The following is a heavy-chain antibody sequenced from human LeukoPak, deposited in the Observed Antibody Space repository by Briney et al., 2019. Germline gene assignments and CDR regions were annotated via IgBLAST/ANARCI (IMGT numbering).Heavy chain of an antibody. CDR3: AGGSDYYDSSGYYDAFDI. J-gene: IGHJ3*02. CDR2: ICYSGST. CDR1: GGSIRSSSYY. V-gene: IGHV4-39*01. Sequence: SETLSLTCTVSGGSIRSSSYYWGWIRQPPGKGLEWIGSICYSGSTYYNPSLKSRVTISVDTSKNQFSLKLSSVTAADTAVYYCAGGSDYYDSSGYYDAFDIWGQGTMVTVSS. D-gene: IGHD3-22*01.